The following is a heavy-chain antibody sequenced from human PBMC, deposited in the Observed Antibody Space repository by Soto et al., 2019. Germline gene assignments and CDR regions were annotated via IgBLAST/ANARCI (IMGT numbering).Heavy chain of an antibody. D-gene: IGHD2-2*01. J-gene: IGHJ4*02. CDR1: GGSFSGYY. V-gene: IGHV4-34*01. Sequence: QVQLQQWGAGLLKPSETLSLTCAVYGGSFSGYYWSWIRQPPGKGLEWIGEINHSGSTNYNPSLKSRVTISVDTSKNQFSLKLSSVTAADTAVYYCARKYCSSTSCYWGAFRYWGQGTLVTVSS. CDR2: INHSGST. CDR3: ARKYCSSTSCYWGAFRY.